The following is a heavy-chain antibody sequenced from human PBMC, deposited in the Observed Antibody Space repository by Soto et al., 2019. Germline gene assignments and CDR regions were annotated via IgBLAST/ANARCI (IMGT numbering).Heavy chain of an antibody. J-gene: IGHJ2*01. Sequence: PXGSLRLSCAASGFTFSSYGMHWVRQAPGKGLEWVAVIWYDGSNKYYADSVKGRFTISRDNSKNTLYLQMNSLRAEDTAVYYRASNYYDSSSYYWSWYFDLWGRGSLVTVSS. CDR2: IWYDGSNK. V-gene: IGHV3-33*01. CDR1: GFTFSSYG. D-gene: IGHD3-22*01. CDR3: ASNYYDSSSYYWSWYFDL.